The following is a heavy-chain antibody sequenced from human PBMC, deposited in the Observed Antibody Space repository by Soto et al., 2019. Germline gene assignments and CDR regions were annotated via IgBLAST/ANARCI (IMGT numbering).Heavy chain of an antibody. CDR1: GGSFMSYS. CDR2: IIPIQNKA. D-gene: IGHD2-15*01. V-gene: IGHV1-69*02. J-gene: IGHJ6*03. CDR3: AKSLLFVDHAYMDV. Sequence: QVQLEQSGAELKKPGSSVKVSCEASGGSFMSYSFTWVRQAPGQGLEWMGRIIPIQNKANYALKFQDRVTITADRATGTVDMELRSLRPEDTAVYYCAKSLLFVDHAYMDVWGKGTTVTVSS.